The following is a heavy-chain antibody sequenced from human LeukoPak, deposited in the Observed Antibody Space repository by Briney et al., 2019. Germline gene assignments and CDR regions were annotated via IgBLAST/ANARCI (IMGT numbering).Heavy chain of an antibody. CDR2: IWYDGSNK. Sequence: GGSLRLSCAASGFTFSSYGMHWVRQAPGKGLEWVAVIWYDGSNKYYADSVKGRFTISRDNSKNTLYLQMNSLRAEDTAVYYCARARYSGSYYGDFDYWGQGTLVTVSS. J-gene: IGHJ4*02. CDR1: GFTFSSYG. CDR3: ARARYSGSYYGDFDY. V-gene: IGHV3-33*01. D-gene: IGHD1-26*01.